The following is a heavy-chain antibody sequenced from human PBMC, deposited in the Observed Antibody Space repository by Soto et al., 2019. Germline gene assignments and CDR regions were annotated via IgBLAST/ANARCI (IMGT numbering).Heavy chain of an antibody. D-gene: IGHD3-10*02. CDR1: GYSFTSYW. Sequence: GESLKISCKGFGYSFTSYWIAWVRQMPGKGPEWMGVIYPGDSDTRYSPSFEGQVTISVDKSISTAYLQWSSLRASDTAMYYCARRFTMYGDFDYWGQRTLVTVSS. CDR2: IYPGDSDT. V-gene: IGHV5-51*01. CDR3: ARRFTMYGDFDY. J-gene: IGHJ4*02.